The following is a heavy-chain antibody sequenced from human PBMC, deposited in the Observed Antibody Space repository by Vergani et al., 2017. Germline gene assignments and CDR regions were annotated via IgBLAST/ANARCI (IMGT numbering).Heavy chain of an antibody. CDR2: IYYSVST. V-gene: IGHV4-59*01. J-gene: IGHJ6*02. CDR1: GGSISSYY. D-gene: IGHD3-9*01. CDR3: ARDGYDILTGYYYGMDV. Sequence: QVQLQESGPGLVKPSETLSLTCTVSGGSISSYYWSWIRQPPGKGLEWIGYIYYSVSTNYNPSLKSRVTISVDTSKNQFSLKLSSVTAADTAVYYCARDGYDILTGYYYGMDVWGQGTTVTVSS.